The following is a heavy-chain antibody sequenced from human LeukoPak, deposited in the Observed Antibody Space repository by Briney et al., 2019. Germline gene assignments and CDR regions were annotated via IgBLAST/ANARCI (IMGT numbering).Heavy chain of an antibody. Sequence: ASVKVSCKASGYTFTGYYMHWVRQAPGQGLEWMGRINPNSGGTNYAQKFQGRVTMTRDKSMSTAYMELSRLRSEDTAVYYCARDRGYCSGGSCYSSFDIWGQGTMVTVSS. D-gene: IGHD2-15*01. J-gene: IGHJ3*02. CDR2: INPNSGGT. CDR3: ARDRGYCSGGSCYSSFDI. CDR1: GYTFTGYY. V-gene: IGHV1-2*06.